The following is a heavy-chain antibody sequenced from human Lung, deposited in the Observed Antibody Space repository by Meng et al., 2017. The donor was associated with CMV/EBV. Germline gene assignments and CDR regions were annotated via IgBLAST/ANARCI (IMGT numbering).Heavy chain of an antibody. D-gene: IGHD1-26*01. V-gene: IGHV4-34*01. CDR1: GGSFSGYY. CDR2: INHSGST. Sequence: SXTXSLTCAVYGGSFSGYYWSWIRQPPGKGLEWIGEINHSGSTNYNPSLKSRVTISVDTSKNQFSLKLSSVTAADTAVYYCARRGRATVGYWGKGTLVTGSS. J-gene: IGHJ4*02. CDR3: ARRGRATVGY.